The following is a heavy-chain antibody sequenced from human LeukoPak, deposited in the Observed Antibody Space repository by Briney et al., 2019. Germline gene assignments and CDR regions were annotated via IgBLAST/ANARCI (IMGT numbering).Heavy chain of an antibody. J-gene: IGHJ3*02. V-gene: IGHV4-34*01. CDR1: GGSFSGYY. Sequence: SETLSLTCAVYGGSFSGYYWSWIRQPPGKGLEWIGEINHSGSTNYNPSLKSRVTISVDTSKNQFSLKLSSVTAADTAVYYCARHAVTSSSWYRDDAFDIWGQGTMVTVSS. CDR3: ARHAVTSSSWYRDDAFDI. CDR2: INHSGST. D-gene: IGHD6-13*01.